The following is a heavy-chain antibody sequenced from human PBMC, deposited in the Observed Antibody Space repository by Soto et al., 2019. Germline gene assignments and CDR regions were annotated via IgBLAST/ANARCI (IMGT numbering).Heavy chain of an antibody. J-gene: IGHJ4*02. CDR1: GGTFSSYA. CDR2: IIPIFGTA. Sequence: ASVKVSCKASGGTFSSYAISWVRQAPGQGLEWMGGIIPIFGTANYAQKFQGRVTITADESTSTAYMELSSLRSEDTAVYYCARDPVGSDSNSHYWGQGTLVTVSS. CDR3: ARDPVGSDSNSHY. V-gene: IGHV1-69*13. D-gene: IGHD4-4*01.